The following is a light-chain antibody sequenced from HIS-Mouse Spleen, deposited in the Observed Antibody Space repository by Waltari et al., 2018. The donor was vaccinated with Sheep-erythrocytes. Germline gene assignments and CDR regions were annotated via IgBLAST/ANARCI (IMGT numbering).Light chain of an antibody. Sequence: EIVLTQSPATLSLSPGERATLPCRASQSVSSYLAWYQQKPGQAPRLLIHDASNRATGIPARFSGSGSGTDFTLTISSLEPEDFAVYYCQQRSNWLTFGGGTKVEIK. V-gene: IGKV3-11*01. CDR1: QSVSSY. CDR3: QQRSNWLT. J-gene: IGKJ4*01. CDR2: DAS.